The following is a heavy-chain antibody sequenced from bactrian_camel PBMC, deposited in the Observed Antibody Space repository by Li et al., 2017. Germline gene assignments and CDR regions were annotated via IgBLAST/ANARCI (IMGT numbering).Heavy chain of an antibody. CDR1: GYIFTTYC. Sequence: HVQLVESGGGSVQAGGSLRLSCVASGYIFTTYCMGWFRQAPGKEREGIATLNNVGTRRYRDSVQGRFTISKDNIKNTLYLQMNILGPEDTAMYYCTAADQAFDGSVWRCGTISSWGQGTQVTVS. J-gene: IGHJ4*01. CDR3: TAADQAFDGSVWRCGTISS. D-gene: IGHD6*01. CDR2: LNNVGTR. V-gene: IGHV3S53*01.